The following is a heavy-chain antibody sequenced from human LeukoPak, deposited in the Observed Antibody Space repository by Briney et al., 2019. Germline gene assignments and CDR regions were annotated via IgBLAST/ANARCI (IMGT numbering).Heavy chain of an antibody. Sequence: GGSLRLTCAASGFTFRIYAMTWVRQAPGKGLEWVSTIIGNGGTTYYADSVKGRVAISRDNSKNTVFLQLNSLRAEGTAVYFCAKDEAVAGSDFFDYWGRGTLVTVSS. J-gene: IGHJ4*02. CDR2: IIGNGGTT. V-gene: IGHV3-23*01. CDR3: AKDEAVAGSDFFDY. D-gene: IGHD6-19*01. CDR1: GFTFRIYA.